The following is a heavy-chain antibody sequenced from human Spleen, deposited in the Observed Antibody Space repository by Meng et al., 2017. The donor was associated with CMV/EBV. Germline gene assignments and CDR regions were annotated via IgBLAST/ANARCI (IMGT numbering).Heavy chain of an antibody. Sequence: GGSLRLSCAASGFTFSLYYMTWVRQAPGKRLEWVANIQQDGSEKYYLDSVKGRFTISRDNAKNLLYLQMNNLRAEDTAVYYCARRYSNSNYYFDHWGQGTLVTSPQ. CDR3: ARRYSNSNYYFDH. CDR2: IQQDGSEK. D-gene: IGHD4-11*01. V-gene: IGHV3-7*01. CDR1: GFTFSLYY. J-gene: IGHJ4*02.